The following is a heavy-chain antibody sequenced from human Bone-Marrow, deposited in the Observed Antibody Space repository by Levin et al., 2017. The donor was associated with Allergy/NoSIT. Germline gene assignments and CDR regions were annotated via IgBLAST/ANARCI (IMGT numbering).Heavy chain of an antibody. CDR3: TGPAQGYDHDVFDL. Sequence: SETLSLTCTVSGVSISRYYWSWIRQPAGKGLEWIGRVYTSGTTNYNPSLRGRVTMSVDTSKNQFSLKLTSVTAADTAVYYFTGPAQGYDHDVFDLWGQGTIVTVSS. CDR1: GVSISRYY. J-gene: IGHJ3*01. V-gene: IGHV4-4*07. CDR2: VYTSGTT. D-gene: IGHD2-2*01.